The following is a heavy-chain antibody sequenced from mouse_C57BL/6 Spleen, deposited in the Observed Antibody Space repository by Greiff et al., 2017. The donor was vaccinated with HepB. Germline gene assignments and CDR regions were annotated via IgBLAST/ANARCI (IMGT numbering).Heavy chain of an antibody. CDR2: INPYNGDT. V-gene: IGHV1-20*01. CDR1: GYSFTGYF. Sequence: EVQLQQSGPELVKPGDSVKISCKASGYSFTGYFMNWVMQSHGKSLEWIGRINPYNGDTFYNQKFKGKATLTVDKSSSTAHMELRSLTSEDSAVYYCARPYGSSYYYAMDYWGQGTSVTVSS. CDR3: ARPYGSSYYYAMDY. D-gene: IGHD1-1*01. J-gene: IGHJ4*01.